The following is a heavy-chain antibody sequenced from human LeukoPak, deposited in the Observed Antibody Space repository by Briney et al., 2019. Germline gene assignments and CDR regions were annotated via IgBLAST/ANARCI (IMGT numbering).Heavy chain of an antibody. CDR1: GGSISSGGYS. J-gene: IGHJ6*03. Sequence: SETLSLTCAVSGGSISSGGYSWSWIRQPPGKGLEWIGYIYDSGSTYYNPSLKSRVTISVDTSKNQFSLKLSSATAADTAVYYCARDSNYPYSLHQGPIERCYM. V-gene: IGHV4-30-4*07. CDR3: ARDSNYPYSLHQGPIERCYM. D-gene: IGHD5-18*01. CDR2: IYDSGST.